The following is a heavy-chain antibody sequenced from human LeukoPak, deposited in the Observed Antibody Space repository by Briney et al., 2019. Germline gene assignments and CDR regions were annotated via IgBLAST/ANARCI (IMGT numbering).Heavy chain of an antibody. CDR3: AREIPVYCSGGSCYL. CDR2: INPNSGGT. D-gene: IGHD2-15*01. J-gene: IGHJ4*02. CDR1: GYTFTGYY. Sequence: GASVKVSCKASGYTFTGYYMHWVRQAPGQGLEWMGWINPNSGGTNYAQKFQGRVTMTRDTSISTAYMELSRLRSDDTAVYYCAREIPVYCSGGSCYLWGQGTLVTVSS. V-gene: IGHV1-2*02.